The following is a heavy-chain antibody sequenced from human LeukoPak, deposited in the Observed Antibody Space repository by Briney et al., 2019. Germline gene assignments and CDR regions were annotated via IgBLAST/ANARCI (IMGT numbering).Heavy chain of an antibody. CDR3: ARFPDYGDYFDY. CDR1: GFTLNSYA. CDR2: ISGTGGNT. V-gene: IGHV3-23*01. D-gene: IGHD4-17*01. Sequence: GGSLRLSCAASGFTLNSYAMTWVRQAPGKGLEWVSSISGTGGNTDYADAVKGRFTISRDNAKNSLYLQMNSLRAEDTAVYYCARFPDYGDYFDYWGQGTLVTVPS. J-gene: IGHJ4*02.